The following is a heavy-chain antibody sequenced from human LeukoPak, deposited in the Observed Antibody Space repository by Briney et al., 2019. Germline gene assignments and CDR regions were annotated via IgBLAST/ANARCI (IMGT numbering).Heavy chain of an antibody. J-gene: IGHJ4*02. V-gene: IGHV3-30*18. CDR2: ISYDGSNK. Sequence: SGGSLRLSCAASGFTFSSYGMHWVRQAPGKGLEWVAVISYDGSNKYYAGSVKGRFTISRDNSKNTLYLQMNSLRAEDTAVYYCAKPCYYDSSGYKYYFDYWGQGTLVTVSS. CDR3: AKPCYYDSSGYKYYFDY. CDR1: GFTFSSYG. D-gene: IGHD3-22*01.